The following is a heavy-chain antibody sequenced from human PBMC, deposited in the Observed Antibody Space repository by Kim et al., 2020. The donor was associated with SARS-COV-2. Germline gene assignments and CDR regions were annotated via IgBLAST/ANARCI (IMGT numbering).Heavy chain of an antibody. CDR3: ARDTYYYDSSGYFDS. J-gene: IGHJ4*01. Sequence: GGSLRLSCAASGFTFSSYWMSWVRQAPGKGLEWVANIKQDGSETYYVDSVKGRFTISRDNAKNSLYLQMNSLRAEDTAVYYCARDTYYYDSSGYFDSCGHGALGTVSS. CDR2: IKQDGSET. D-gene: IGHD3-22*01. CDR1: GFTFSSYW. V-gene: IGHV3-7*03.